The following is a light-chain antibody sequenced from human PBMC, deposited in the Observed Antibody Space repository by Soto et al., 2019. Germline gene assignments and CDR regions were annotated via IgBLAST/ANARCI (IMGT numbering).Light chain of an antibody. V-gene: IGKV3-20*01. J-gene: IGKJ4*01. Sequence: DIVMTQSTATLSVSPGERATLSCRASQSVSSNLAWYQQKPGQAPRLLIYGASTRATGIPDRFSGSGSGTDFTLTISRLEPEDFAVYYCQQYGSSPLTFGGGTKVDIK. CDR3: QQYGSSPLT. CDR2: GAS. CDR1: QSVSSN.